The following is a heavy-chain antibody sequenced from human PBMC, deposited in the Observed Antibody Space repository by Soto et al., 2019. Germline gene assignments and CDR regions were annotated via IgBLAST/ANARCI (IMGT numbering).Heavy chain of an antibody. D-gene: IGHD3-16*01. CDR1: GFTFSSYG. Sequence: QVQLVESGGGVVQPGRSLRLSCAASGFTFSSYGMHWVRQAPGKGLEWVAVISYDGSNKYYADSVKGRFTISRDNSKNTLYLQMNSLRAEDKAVYYCAKDGGGWFDPWGQGTLVTVSS. J-gene: IGHJ5*02. CDR2: ISYDGSNK. V-gene: IGHV3-30*18. CDR3: AKDGGGWFDP.